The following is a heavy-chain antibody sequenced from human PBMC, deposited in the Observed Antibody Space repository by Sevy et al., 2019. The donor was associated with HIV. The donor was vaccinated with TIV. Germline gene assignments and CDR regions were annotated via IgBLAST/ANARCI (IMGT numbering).Heavy chain of an antibody. V-gene: IGHV3-33*08. Sequence: GGSLRLSCEASGFTFTRYAFHWVRQAPGKGLEWVAVIGYDGSNKYYADSVKGRFSISRDNSRNTLFLQMDSLRAEDTAVYYCARDPRMYGDYLLAYFDYWGQGTLVTVSS. J-gene: IGHJ4*02. D-gene: IGHD2-8*01. CDR1: GFTFTRYA. CDR2: IGYDGSNK. CDR3: ARDPRMYGDYLLAYFDY.